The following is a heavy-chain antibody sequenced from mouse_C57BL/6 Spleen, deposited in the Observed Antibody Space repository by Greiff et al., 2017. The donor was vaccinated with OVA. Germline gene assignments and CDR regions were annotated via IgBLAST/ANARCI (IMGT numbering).Heavy chain of an antibody. J-gene: IGHJ4*01. CDR3: ARRDYDGSTLYAMDD. CDR1: GYTFTDYY. Sequence: EVQLQQSGPELVKPGASVKISCKASGYTFTDYYMNWVKQSHGKSLEWIGDINPNNGGTSYNQKFKGKATLTVDKSSSTAYLELRSLTSEDSAIYYCARRDYDGSTLYAMDDWGQGTSVTVSS. V-gene: IGHV1-26*01. CDR2: INPNNGGT. D-gene: IGHD1-1*01.